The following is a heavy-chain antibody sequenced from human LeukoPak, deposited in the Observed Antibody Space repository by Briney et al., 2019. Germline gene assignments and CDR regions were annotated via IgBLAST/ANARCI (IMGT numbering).Heavy chain of an antibody. J-gene: IGHJ4*02. Sequence: GGSLRLSCAASGFTFSSYWTSWVRQAPGKGLEWVANIKPDGSEKYCVDSVKGRFTISRDNAKKSLYLQMNSLRAEDTAVYYCARTVVGPPPFDYWGQGTLVTVSS. CDR3: ARTVVGPPPFDY. CDR1: GFTFSSYW. CDR2: IKPDGSEK. V-gene: IGHV3-7*03. D-gene: IGHD1-26*01.